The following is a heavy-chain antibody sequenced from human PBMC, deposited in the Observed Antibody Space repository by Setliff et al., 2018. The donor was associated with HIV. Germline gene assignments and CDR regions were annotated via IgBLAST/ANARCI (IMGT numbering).Heavy chain of an antibody. CDR3: ARDREGVRLSMIIEGPFDP. Sequence: ASVKVSCKASGYTFTSYYMHWVRQAPGQGLEWMGIINPSGDSTNYAQKFQGRVTITADESTSTAYMELSSLRSDDTAVYYCARDREGVRLSMIIEGPFDPWGQGTLVTVSS. CDR1: GYTFTSYY. D-gene: IGHD3-22*01. V-gene: IGHV1-46*01. CDR2: INPSGDST. J-gene: IGHJ5*02.